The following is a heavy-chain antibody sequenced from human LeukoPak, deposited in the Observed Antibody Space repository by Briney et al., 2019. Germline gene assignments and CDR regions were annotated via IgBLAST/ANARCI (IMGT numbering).Heavy chain of an antibody. CDR2: ISTYSGNT. J-gene: IGHJ5*02. Sequence: ASVKVSCKASGYSFAGYGISWVRQAPGQGLEWIGWISTYSGNTNYAHNLQGRITVTTETSTSTAYMELRSLRSDDTAVYYCARRGSGYSNWFDPWGQGTLVTVSS. V-gene: IGHV1-18*01. CDR1: GYSFAGYG. D-gene: IGHD3-22*01. CDR3: ARRGSGYSNWFDP.